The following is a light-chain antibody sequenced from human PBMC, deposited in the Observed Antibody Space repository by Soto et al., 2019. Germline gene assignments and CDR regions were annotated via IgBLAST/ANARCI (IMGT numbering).Light chain of an antibody. Sequence: EIVLTQSPGTLSLSPGERPTLSCRASRSVSSDYLAWYQQKPGQAPRLLIHGASNRATGIPDRFSGRGSGTDFTLTISRLEPEDFAVYYCQQYESLPLTFGGGTKVDIK. V-gene: IGKV3-20*01. CDR2: GAS. J-gene: IGKJ4*02. CDR3: QQYESLPLT. CDR1: RSVSSDY.